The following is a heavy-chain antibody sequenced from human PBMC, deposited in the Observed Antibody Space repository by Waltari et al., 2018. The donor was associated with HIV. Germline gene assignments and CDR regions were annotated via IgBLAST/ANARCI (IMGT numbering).Heavy chain of an antibody. V-gene: IGHV1-3*01. CDR2: INAGNGNT. Sequence: QVQLVQSGAEVKKPGASVKVSCKASGYTFTSYAMHWVRQAPGQRLEWMGWINAGNGNTKYSQKFQGRVTITRDTSASTAYMELSSLRSEDTAVYYCARGYYDSSGYYYFDYRGQGTLVTVSS. CDR1: GYTFTSYA. D-gene: IGHD3-22*01. J-gene: IGHJ4*02. CDR3: ARGYYDSSGYYYFDY.